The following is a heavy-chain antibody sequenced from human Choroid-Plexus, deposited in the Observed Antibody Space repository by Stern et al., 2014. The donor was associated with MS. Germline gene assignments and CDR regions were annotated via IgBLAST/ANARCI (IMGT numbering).Heavy chain of an antibody. CDR2: VAYDGSNK. J-gene: IGHJ5*02. CDR1: GFTFGSCA. V-gene: IGHV3-30*18. Sequence: QVELVESGGGVVQPGRPLRLSCVAYGFTFGSCAMHWVRQAPGKGLEWVAGVAYDGSNKYYADSVKGRFTISRDNSQNTLYMQMSSLRPEDTAGYYCAKDRQYLTYFFDHWGQGSLVTVSS. CDR3: AKDRQYLTYFFDH. D-gene: IGHD2/OR15-2a*01.